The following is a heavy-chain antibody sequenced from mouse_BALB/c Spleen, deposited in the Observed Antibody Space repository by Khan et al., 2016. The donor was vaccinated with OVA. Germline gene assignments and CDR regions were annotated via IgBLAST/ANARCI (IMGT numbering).Heavy chain of an antibody. CDR3: ARIKKIVATYFDY. J-gene: IGHJ2*01. Sequence: QVQLQQSGAELVKAGASVKMSCKASGYTFTSYWMHWVKQRLRQGLEWFAETNPTNGRTYYNEKFKSKATLTVDKSSSTAYMLLSGPTFEDSAVYYCARIKKIVATYFDYWGQGTTLTVSS. CDR1: GYTFTSYW. CDR2: TNPTNGRT. D-gene: IGHD1-1*01. V-gene: IGHV1S81*02.